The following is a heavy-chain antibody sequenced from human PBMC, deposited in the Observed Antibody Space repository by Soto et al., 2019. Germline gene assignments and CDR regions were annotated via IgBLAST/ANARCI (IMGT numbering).Heavy chain of an antibody. V-gene: IGHV3-15*01. CDR3: TTDYYDSLPFDY. D-gene: IGHD3-22*01. CDR2: IKSKTDGGTT. J-gene: IGHJ4*02. Sequence: GGSLRLSCVASGFDLTSSRMNWVRQAPGKGLEWVGRIKSKTDGGTTDYAAPVKGRFTISRDDSKNTLYLQMNSLKTEDTAVYYCTTDYYDSLPFDYWGQGTLVTV. CDR1: GFDLTSSR.